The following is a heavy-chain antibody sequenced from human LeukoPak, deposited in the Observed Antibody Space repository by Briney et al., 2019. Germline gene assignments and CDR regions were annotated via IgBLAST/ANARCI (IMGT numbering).Heavy chain of an antibody. D-gene: IGHD2-2*01. CDR2: IYHSGST. CDR1: GYSISSGYY. V-gene: IGHV4-38-2*02. J-gene: IGHJ3*02. Sequence: SETLSLTCTVSGYSISSGYYWGWIRQPPGKGLEWIGSIYHSGSTYYNPSLKSRVTISVDTSKNQFSLKLSSVTAADTAVYYCARPLYYCSSTSCNDAFDIWGQGTMVTVSS. CDR3: ARPLYYCSSTSCNDAFDI.